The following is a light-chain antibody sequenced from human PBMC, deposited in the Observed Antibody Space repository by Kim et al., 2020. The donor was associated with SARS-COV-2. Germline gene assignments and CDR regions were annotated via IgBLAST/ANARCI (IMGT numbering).Light chain of an antibody. CDR2: FAV. Sequence: SVSPGDRATLSCRASQNVATNLAWYQAKPGQPPRLLIYFAVTRATGVPARFSGSGSGTDFTLTISSLQSEDFAVYYCQQYNRWPTFGGGTKVDIK. CDR3: QQYNRWPT. V-gene: IGKV3-15*01. J-gene: IGKJ4*01. CDR1: QNVATN.